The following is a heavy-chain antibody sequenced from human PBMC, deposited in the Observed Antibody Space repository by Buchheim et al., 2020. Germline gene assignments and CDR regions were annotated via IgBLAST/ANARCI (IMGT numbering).Heavy chain of an antibody. V-gene: IGHV3-11*01. CDR2: ISSSGSTI. CDR3: ARDSFRPRGYSYYYYYMDV. D-gene: IGHD5-18*01. Sequence: QVQLVESGGGLVKPGGSLRLSCAASGFTFSDYYMSWVRQAPGKGLEWLSYISSSGSTIYYADSVRGRFTTSRDNAKNSLYLQMNSLRAEDTAVYYCARDSFRPRGYSYYYYYMDVWGKGTT. CDR1: GFTFSDYY. J-gene: IGHJ6*03.